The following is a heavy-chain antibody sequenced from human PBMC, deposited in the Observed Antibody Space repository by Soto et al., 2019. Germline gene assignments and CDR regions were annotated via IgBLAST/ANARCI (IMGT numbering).Heavy chain of an antibody. D-gene: IGHD3-3*02. CDR2: SKSKIDGGTT. J-gene: IGHJ4*01. Sequence: EVRLVESGGDLVEPGGPLRLSCAASGFTFSTAWINWVRQAPGKGLEWVGRSKSKIDGGTTDFAAFVQGRFAISRDDSQDTMFLQMNSLKSQDTAVYYCTADSHFSARLVRFDLWGRGPLVTVS. CDR1: GFTFSTAW. CDR3: TADSHFSARLVRFDL. V-gene: IGHV3-15*07.